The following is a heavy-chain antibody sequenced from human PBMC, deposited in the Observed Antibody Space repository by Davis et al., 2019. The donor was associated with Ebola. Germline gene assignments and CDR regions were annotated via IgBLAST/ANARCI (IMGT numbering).Heavy chain of an antibody. Sequence: GESLKISCAASGFTFSSYSMNWVRQAPGKGLEWVSYISSSSSTIYYADSVKGRFTISRDNAKNSLYLQMNSLRDEDTAVYYCARMVSIVGATQFDYWGQGTLVTVSS. CDR3: ARMVSIVGATQFDY. CDR2: ISSSSSTI. J-gene: IGHJ4*02. CDR1: GFTFSSYS. V-gene: IGHV3-48*02. D-gene: IGHD1-26*01.